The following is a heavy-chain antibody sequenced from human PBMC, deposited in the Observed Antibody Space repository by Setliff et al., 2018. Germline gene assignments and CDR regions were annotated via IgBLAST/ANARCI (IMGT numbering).Heavy chain of an antibody. CDR1: GFTISNYW. CDR2: IKQDGSEK. D-gene: IGHD2-15*01. V-gene: IGHV3-7*01. J-gene: IGHJ4*02. Sequence: GGSLRLSCAASGFTISNYWMSWVRQAPGKGLEWVANIKQDGSEKYYVDSVKGRFTISRDNAKNSLYLQMNSLRAEDTAVYYCARDSVVVVVAAKIPLDYWGQGTLVTVSS. CDR3: ARDSVVVVVAAKIPLDY.